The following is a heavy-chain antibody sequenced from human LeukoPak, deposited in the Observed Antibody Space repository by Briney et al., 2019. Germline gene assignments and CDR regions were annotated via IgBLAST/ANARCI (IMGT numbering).Heavy chain of an antibody. Sequence: ASVKVSCKVSGYTLTELSMHWVRQAPGQGLEWMGWISAYNGNTNYAQKLQGRVTMTTDTSTSTAYMELRSLRSDDTAVYYCARGAGHSSSSLPYDYWGQGTLVTVSS. V-gene: IGHV1-18*01. J-gene: IGHJ4*02. CDR2: ISAYNGNT. D-gene: IGHD6-6*01. CDR1: GYTLTELS. CDR3: ARGAGHSSSSLPYDY.